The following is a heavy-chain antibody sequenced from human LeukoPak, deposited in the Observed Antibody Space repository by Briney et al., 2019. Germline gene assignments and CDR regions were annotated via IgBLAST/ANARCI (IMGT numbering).Heavy chain of an antibody. CDR2: ISSSGSTI. D-gene: IGHD3-10*01. Sequence: GGSLRLSCAASGFTFSSYEMNWVRQAPGKGLEWVSYISSSGSTIYYADSVKGRFTISRDNAKNSLYLQMNSLRAEDTAVYYCARDIGLWFGEFDAFDIWGQGTMVTVSS. V-gene: IGHV3-48*03. CDR3: ARDIGLWFGEFDAFDI. CDR1: GFTFSSYE. J-gene: IGHJ3*02.